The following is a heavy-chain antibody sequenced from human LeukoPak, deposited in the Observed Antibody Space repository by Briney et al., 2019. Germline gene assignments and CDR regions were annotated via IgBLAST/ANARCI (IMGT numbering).Heavy chain of an antibody. J-gene: IGHJ4*02. D-gene: IGHD3-10*01. V-gene: IGHV3-21*01. CDR3: ARDRVVWFGELNFDY. CDR1: GFTFSSYS. Sequence: GGSLRLSCAASGFTFSSYSMNWVRQAPGKGLEWVSSISSSSSYIYYADSVKGRFTISRDNAKNSLYLQMNSLRAEDTAVYYCARDRVVWFGELNFDYWGRGTLVTVSS. CDR2: ISSSSSYI.